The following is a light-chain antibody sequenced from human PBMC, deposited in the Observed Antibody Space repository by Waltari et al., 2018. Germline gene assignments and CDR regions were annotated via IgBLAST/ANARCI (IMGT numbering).Light chain of an antibody. V-gene: IGKV4-1*01. CDR2: WAS. Sequence: DIVMTQSPDSLAVSLGERATIHSKSSQSVIHSSNTRSSLAWYQQKPGQPPKLLIYWASTRQPGVPDRFSGSGSGTDFTLTISTLQAEDVAVYYCHQYCSTPLTFGQGTKVDIK. CDR1: QSVIHSSNTRSS. J-gene: IGKJ1*01. CDR3: HQYCSTPLT.